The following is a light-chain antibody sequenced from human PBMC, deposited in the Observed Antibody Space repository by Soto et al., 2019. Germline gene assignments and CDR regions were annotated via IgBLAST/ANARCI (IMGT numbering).Light chain of an antibody. V-gene: IGKV3-20*01. J-gene: IGKJ1*01. Sequence: EIVLTQSPGTLSLSPVERATLSCRASQSVTSSYLAWYQQKPGQAARRLIYGASSRATGIPDGFSGSGSGTDFTLTISRLEPEEVSVYYCQQQGSSPQTFGQGTKVDIK. CDR3: QQQGSSPQT. CDR1: QSVTSSY. CDR2: GAS.